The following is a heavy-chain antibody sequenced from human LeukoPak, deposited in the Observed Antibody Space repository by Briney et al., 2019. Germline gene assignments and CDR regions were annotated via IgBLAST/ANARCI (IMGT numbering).Heavy chain of an antibody. CDR1: GFTFTSSA. D-gene: IGHD5-12*01. CDR3: AADYGSGYDYY. Sequence: SVKVSCKASGFTFTSSAVQWVRQARGQRLEWIGWIVVGRGNTNYAQKFQERVTITRDMSTSTAYMELSSLRSEDTAVYYCAADYGSGYDYYWGQGTLVTVSS. V-gene: IGHV1-58*01. CDR2: IVVGRGNT. J-gene: IGHJ4*02.